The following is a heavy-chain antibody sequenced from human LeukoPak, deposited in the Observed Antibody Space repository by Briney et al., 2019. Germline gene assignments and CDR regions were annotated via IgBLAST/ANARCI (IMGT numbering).Heavy chain of an antibody. V-gene: IGHV5-51*01. D-gene: IGHD3-22*01. Sequence: GESLKISCKGSGYSFATHWIAWVRQVPGKGLEWIGVIYPVDSDTRYSPSFQGQVTISVDKSTSTAYLQWSSLKASDTAMYYCARTNYYETSGWASGLSPFDMWGRGTMVTVSS. CDR3: ARTNYYETSGWASGLSPFDM. J-gene: IGHJ3*02. CDR1: GYSFATHW. CDR2: IYPVDSDT.